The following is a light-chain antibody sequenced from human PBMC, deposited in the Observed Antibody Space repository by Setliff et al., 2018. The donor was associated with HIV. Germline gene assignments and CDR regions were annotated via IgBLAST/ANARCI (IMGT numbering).Light chain of an antibody. CDR1: SSDVGGYNY. J-gene: IGLJ1*01. CDR2: DVS. Sequence: VLTQPASVSGSPGQSITISCTGTSSDVGGYNYVSWYQQHPGKAPKLMIYDVSNRPSGVSNRFSGSKSGNTASLTISGLQAEDEADYYCSSYTRSSTRVFGTGTKVT. V-gene: IGLV2-14*03. CDR3: SSYTRSSTRV.